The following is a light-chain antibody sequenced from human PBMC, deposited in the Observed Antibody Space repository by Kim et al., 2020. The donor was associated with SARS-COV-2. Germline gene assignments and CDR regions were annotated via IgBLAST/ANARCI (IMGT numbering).Light chain of an antibody. J-gene: IGKJ5*01. CDR1: QSVSSY. CDR3: QQRSNWIT. CDR2: DAS. V-gene: IGKV3-11*01. Sequence: LSLSPGERATLSCSASQSVSSYLAWYQQKPGQAPRLLIYDASNRATGIPARFSGSGSGTDFTLTISSLEPEDFAVYYCQQRSNWITFGQGTRLEI.